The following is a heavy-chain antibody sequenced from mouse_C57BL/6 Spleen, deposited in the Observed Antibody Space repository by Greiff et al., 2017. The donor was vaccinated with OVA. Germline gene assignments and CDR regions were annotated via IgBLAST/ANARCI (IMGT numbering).Heavy chain of an antibody. J-gene: IGHJ2*01. D-gene: IGHD2-3*01. CDR2: IYPGSGNT. CDR3: ARFDDGYYFDY. CDR1: GYTFTDYY. Sequence: VQLQQSGAELVRPGASVKLSCKASGYTFTDYYINWVKQRPGQGLEWIARIYPGSGNTYYNEKFKGKATLTAEKSSSTAYMQLSSLTSEDSAVYFCARFDDGYYFDYWGQGTTLTVSS. V-gene: IGHV1-76*01.